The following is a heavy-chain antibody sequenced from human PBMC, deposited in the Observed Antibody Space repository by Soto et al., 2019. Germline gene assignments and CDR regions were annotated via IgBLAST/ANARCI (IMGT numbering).Heavy chain of an antibody. V-gene: IGHV3-33*01. CDR1: GFTFSSYG. Sequence: PGGSLRLSCAASGFTFSSYGMHWVRQAPGKGLEWVAVIWYDGSNKYYADSVKGRFTISRDNSKNTLYLQMNSLRAEDTAVYYCARDGGAYYDSSGYPCFDYWGQGTLVTVSS. D-gene: IGHD3-22*01. J-gene: IGHJ4*02. CDR3: ARDGGAYYDSSGYPCFDY. CDR2: IWYDGSNK.